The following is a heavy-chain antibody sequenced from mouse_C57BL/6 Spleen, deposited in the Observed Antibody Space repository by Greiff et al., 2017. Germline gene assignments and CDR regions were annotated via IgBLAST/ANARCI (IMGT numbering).Heavy chain of an antibody. V-gene: IGHV1-64*01. CDR3: ARGPLYYGSSYSWYFDV. Sequence: QVQLQQPGAELVKPGASVKLSCKASGYTFTSYWMHWVKQRPGQGLEWIGMIHPNSGSTNYNEKFKSKATLTVDKSSSTAYMQLSSLTSEDSAVYYCARGPLYYGSSYSWYFDVGGTGTTVTVYS. D-gene: IGHD1-1*01. CDR1: GYTFTSYW. CDR2: IHPNSGST. J-gene: IGHJ1*03.